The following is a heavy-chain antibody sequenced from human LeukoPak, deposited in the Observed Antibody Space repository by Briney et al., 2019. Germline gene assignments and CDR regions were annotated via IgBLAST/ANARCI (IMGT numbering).Heavy chain of an antibody. CDR1: GFTFDDYA. CDR3: ARDPGYSSGWYGVFDY. Sequence: GRSLRLSCAASGFTFDDYAMHWVRQAPGKGLEWVSGISWNSGSIGYADSVKGRFTISRDNAKNTLYLQMNSLRAEDTAVYYCARDPGYSSGWYGVFDYWGQGTLVTVSS. J-gene: IGHJ4*02. V-gene: IGHV3-9*01. CDR2: ISWNSGSI. D-gene: IGHD6-19*01.